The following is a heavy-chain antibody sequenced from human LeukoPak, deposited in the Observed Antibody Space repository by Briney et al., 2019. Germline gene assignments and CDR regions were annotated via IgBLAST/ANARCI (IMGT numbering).Heavy chain of an antibody. CDR1: GGSISSSSYY. V-gene: IGHV4-39*01. J-gene: IGHJ4*02. CDR2: IYYSGST. D-gene: IGHD2-2*01. Sequence: PSETPSLTCIVSGGSISSSSYYWGWIRQPPGKGLEWIGSIYYSGSTYYNPSLKSRVTISVDTSKNQFSLKLSSVTAADTAVYYCARHRYCSSTSCYFFDYWGQGTLVTVSS. CDR3: ARHRYCSSTSCYFFDY.